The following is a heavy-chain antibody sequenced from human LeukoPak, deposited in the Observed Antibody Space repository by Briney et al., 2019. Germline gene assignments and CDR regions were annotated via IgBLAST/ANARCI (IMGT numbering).Heavy chain of an antibody. J-gene: IGHJ3*02. CDR2: INPNSGGT. Sequence: ASVKVSCKASGYTFTGYYMHWVRQAPGQGLEWMGWINPNSGGTNYAQKFQGRVTMTRDTSISTAYMELSRLRSDDTAVYYCARDGYYYDSSQVYAFDIWGQGTMFTVSS. V-gene: IGHV1-2*02. CDR3: ARDGYYYDSSQVYAFDI. CDR1: GYTFTGYY. D-gene: IGHD3-22*01.